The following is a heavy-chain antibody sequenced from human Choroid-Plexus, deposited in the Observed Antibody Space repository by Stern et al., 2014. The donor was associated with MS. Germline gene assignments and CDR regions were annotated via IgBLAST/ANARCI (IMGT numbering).Heavy chain of an antibody. V-gene: IGHV3-7*01. Sequence: VQLVESGGGLVQPGGSLTISCTAAGFTFGNYWMTWVRQAPGKGLEWVANIKEDGTEKNCVDTVKGRFTISRDNARNSLYLQMNSLRVEDTALYYWTRVYNTIYGIVTQRGSGMDVWGQGTTVTVSS. D-gene: IGHD3-3*01. J-gene: IGHJ6*02. CDR3: TRVYNTIYGIVTQRGSGMDV. CDR1: GFTFGNYW. CDR2: IKEDGTEK.